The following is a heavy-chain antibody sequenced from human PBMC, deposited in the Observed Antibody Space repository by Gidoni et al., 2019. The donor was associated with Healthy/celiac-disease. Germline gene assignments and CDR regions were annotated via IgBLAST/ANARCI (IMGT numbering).Heavy chain of an antibody. Sequence: VHLLESGGGLVQPGGSLCLSCAASGFTFSSYAIRWVRQAPGKGLEWISAISGSGGSTYYADAVKGRYTITRDNSKNTRYLKMNSLRAEDTAVYYCAKPGSYGDYEDYFDYWGQGTLVTVSS. J-gene: IGHJ4*02. CDR2: ISGSGGST. D-gene: IGHD4-17*01. V-gene: IGHV3-23*01. CDR3: AKPGSYGDYEDYFDY. CDR1: GFTFSSYA.